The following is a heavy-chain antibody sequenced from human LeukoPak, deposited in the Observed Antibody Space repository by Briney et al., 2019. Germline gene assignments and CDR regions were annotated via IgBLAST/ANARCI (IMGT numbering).Heavy chain of an antibody. CDR1: GGSFSGYY. CDR3: AAGCSSTSCYWYYYTDV. D-gene: IGHD2-2*01. J-gene: IGHJ6*03. CDR2: VNQSGST. Sequence: SETLSLTCAVYGGSFSGYYWSWIRQPPGKGLEWIGEVNQSGSTNYNPSLKSRVTISVDTSKKQFSLRLSPVTAADTAVYYCAAGCSSTSCYWYYYTDVWGKGTTVTVSS. V-gene: IGHV4-34*01.